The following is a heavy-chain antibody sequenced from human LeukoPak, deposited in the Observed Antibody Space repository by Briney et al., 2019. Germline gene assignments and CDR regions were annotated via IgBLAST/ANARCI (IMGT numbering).Heavy chain of an antibody. Sequence: GGSLRLSCAASGFTFSSYSMNWVRQAPGKGLEWVSSITSSSSYIYYADSVKGRFTIPRDNSKNTLYLQMNSLRAEDTAVYYCAKDQSTGTYYYYYYYMDVWGKGTTVTVSS. D-gene: IGHD7-27*01. V-gene: IGHV3-21*04. CDR1: GFTFSSYS. J-gene: IGHJ6*03. CDR2: ITSSSSYI. CDR3: AKDQSTGTYYYYYYYMDV.